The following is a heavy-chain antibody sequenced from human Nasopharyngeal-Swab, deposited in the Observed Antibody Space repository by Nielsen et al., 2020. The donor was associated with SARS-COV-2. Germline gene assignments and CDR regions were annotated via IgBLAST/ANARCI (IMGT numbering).Heavy chain of an antibody. J-gene: IGHJ4*02. V-gene: IGHV4-31*03. Sequence: SETLSLTCTVSGGSISSGGYYWSWIRQHPGKGLERIGYIYYSGSTYYNPSLKSRVTISVDTSKNQFSLKLSSVTAADTAVYYCARAPIVVVITAFDYWGQGTLVTVSS. CDR2: IYYSGST. D-gene: IGHD3-22*01. CDR3: ARAPIVVVITAFDY. CDR1: GGSISSGGYY.